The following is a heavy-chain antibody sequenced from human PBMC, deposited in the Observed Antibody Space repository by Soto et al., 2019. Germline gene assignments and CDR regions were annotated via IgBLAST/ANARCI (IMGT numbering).Heavy chain of an antibody. CDR2: INPNSGGT. V-gene: IGHV1-2*04. Sequence: GASVKVSCKASGYTFTGYYMHWVRQAPGQGLEWMGWINPNSGGTNYAQKFQGWVTMTRDTSISTAYMELSRLRSDDTAVYYCARDEGSAAAGSYYYGMDVWGQGTTVTVSS. D-gene: IGHD6-13*01. J-gene: IGHJ6*02. CDR3: ARDEGSAAAGSYYYGMDV. CDR1: GYTFTGYY.